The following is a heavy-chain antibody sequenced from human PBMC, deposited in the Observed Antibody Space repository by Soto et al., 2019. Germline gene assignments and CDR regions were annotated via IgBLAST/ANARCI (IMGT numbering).Heavy chain of an antibody. CDR3: ARDSVTMVRGVYFDY. V-gene: IGHV1-69*13. Sequence: ASVKVSCKASGGTFSSYAISCVRQAPGQGLEWMGGIIPIFGTANYAQKFQGRVTITADESTSTAYMELSSLRSEDTAVYYCARDSVTMVRGVYFDYWGQGTLVTVSS. CDR1: GGTFSSYA. D-gene: IGHD3-10*01. CDR2: IIPIFGTA. J-gene: IGHJ4*02.